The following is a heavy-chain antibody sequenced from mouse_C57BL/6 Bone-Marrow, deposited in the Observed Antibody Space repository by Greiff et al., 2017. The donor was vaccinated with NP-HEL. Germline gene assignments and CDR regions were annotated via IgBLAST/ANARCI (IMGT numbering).Heavy chain of an antibody. J-gene: IGHJ4*01. CDR3: ARPPYGSSYPDAMDY. D-gene: IGHD1-1*01. CDR2: IDPSDSYT. CDR1: GYTFTSYW. V-gene: IGHV1-50*01. Sequence: QVQLKQSGAELVKPGASVKLSCKASGYTFTSYWMQWVKQRPGQGLEWIGEIDPSDSYTNYNQKFKGKATLTVDTSSSTAYMQLSRLTSEDSAVYYCARPPYGSSYPDAMDYWGQGTSVTVSS.